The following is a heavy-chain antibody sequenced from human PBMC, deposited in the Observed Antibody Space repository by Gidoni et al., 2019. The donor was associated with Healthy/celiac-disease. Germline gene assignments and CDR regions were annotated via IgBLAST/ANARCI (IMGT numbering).Heavy chain of an antibody. CDR3: ASGRFIAAAGTYGY. J-gene: IGHJ4*02. CDR1: GGSVSSGSYY. CDR2: IYYSGST. Sequence: QVQLQESGPGLVKPSETLSLTCTVSGGSVSSGSYYWSWIRQPPGKGLEWIGYIYYSGSTNYTPSLKSRVTISVDTSKNQFSLKLSSVTAADTAVYYCASGRFIAAAGTYGYWGQGTLVTVSS. V-gene: IGHV4-61*01. D-gene: IGHD6-13*01.